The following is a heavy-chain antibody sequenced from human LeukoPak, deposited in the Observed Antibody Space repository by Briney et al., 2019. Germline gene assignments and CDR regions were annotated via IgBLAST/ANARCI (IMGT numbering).Heavy chain of an antibody. CDR2: IYHSGNT. J-gene: IGHJ6*03. CDR1: GYSISSGYY. CDR3: ARQAQVTAHFMDV. Sequence: SETLSLTCAVSGYSISSGYYWGWIRQPPGKGLEWIGNIYHSGNTYYNPSLKSRVTISVDTSKNQFSLKLSSVTDADTAVYYCARQAQVTAHFMDVWGKGTTVTVSS. V-gene: IGHV4-38-2*01. D-gene: IGHD4-11*01.